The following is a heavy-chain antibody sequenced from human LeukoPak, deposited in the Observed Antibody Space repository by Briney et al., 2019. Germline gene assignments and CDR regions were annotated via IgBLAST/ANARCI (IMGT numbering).Heavy chain of an antibody. CDR2: ISDDGRTT. CDR3: ARDPDHYDIFTGHYVYYFDY. V-gene: IGHV3-74*01. Sequence: PGGSLRLSCATSGFTFKNYWMHWVRQAPGKGLVWVSRISDDGRTTTYADSVKGRFTISRDNAKNTLYLQMNSLRAGDTAVYYCARDPDHYDIFTGHYVYYFDYWGQGNLVTVSS. CDR1: GFTFKNYW. J-gene: IGHJ4*02. D-gene: IGHD3-9*01.